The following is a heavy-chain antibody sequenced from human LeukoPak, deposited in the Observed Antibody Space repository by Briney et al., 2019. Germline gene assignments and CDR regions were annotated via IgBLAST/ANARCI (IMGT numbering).Heavy chain of an antibody. D-gene: IGHD6-19*01. CDR2: ISGHNDNA. V-gene: IGHV1-18*01. Sequence: ASVKVSCKASGYTFSTYGISWVRQAPGQGLEWLGWISGHNDNANYVQEFQDRVTMTTDTSTTTAYMELRSLTSDDTAVYFCARYLGHPSGSKRGFDYWGQGTLVTVSS. CDR1: GYTFSTYG. CDR3: ARYLGHPSGSKRGFDY. J-gene: IGHJ4*02.